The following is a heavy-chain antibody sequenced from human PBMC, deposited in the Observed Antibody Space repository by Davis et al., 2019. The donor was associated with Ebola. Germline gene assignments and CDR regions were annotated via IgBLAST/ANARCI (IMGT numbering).Heavy chain of an antibody. J-gene: IGHJ4*02. CDR3: ARDRGAAYSYGPNFDY. D-gene: IGHD5-18*01. V-gene: IGHV3-33*01. CDR1: GFTFSSYG. Sequence: GESLKISCAASGFTFSSYGMHWVRQAPGKGLEWVAVIWYDGSNKYYADSVKGRFTISRDNAKNSLYLQMNSLRAEDTAVYYCARDRGAAYSYGPNFDYWGQGTLVTVSS. CDR2: IWYDGSNK.